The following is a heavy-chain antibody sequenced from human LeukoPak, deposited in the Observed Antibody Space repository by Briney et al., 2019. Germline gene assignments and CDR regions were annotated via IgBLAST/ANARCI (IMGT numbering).Heavy chain of an antibody. V-gene: IGHV3-30-3*01. CDR1: GFTFSSYA. J-gene: IGHJ4*02. CDR3: ARDEAVAALDY. CDR2: ISYDGSNK. D-gene: IGHD6-19*01. Sequence: PGRSLRLSCAASGFTFSSYAMHWVRQAPGKGLEWVAVISYDGSNKYYADSVKGRFTNSRDNSKNTLYLQMNSLRAEDTVVYYCARDEAVAALDYWGQGTLVTVSS.